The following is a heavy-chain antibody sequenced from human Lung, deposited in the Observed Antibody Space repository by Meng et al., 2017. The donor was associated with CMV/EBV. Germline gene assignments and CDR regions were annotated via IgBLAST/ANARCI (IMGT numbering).Heavy chain of an antibody. D-gene: IGHD2-15*01. Sequence: QVQGAQSGAEEKKPGASVKLSCKTSGYTIIDYNIHWARQAPGQGPEWMGWISPYNGNTIYERDCEGWVTMTRDTSNRPLYTAVSRLRFDDTAVYYCARAIVKKGKRQFDYRGQGTLVTVSS. CDR2: ISPYNGNT. CDR3: ARAIVKKGKRQFDY. J-gene: IGHJ4*02. V-gene: IGHV1-2*04. CDR1: GYTIIDYN.